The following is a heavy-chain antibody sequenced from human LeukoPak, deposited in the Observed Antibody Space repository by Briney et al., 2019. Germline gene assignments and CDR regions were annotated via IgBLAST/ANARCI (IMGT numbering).Heavy chain of an antibody. J-gene: IGHJ4*02. CDR3: ASYGSGYYFDY. Sequence: SETLSLTCTVSGGSTSSYYGSWLRQPAGKGLEWIGRIYTSGSTNYNPSLKSRVTMSVDTSKNQFSLKLSSVTAADTAVYYCASYGSGYYFDYWGQGTLVTVSS. CDR2: IYTSGST. CDR1: GGSTSSYY. V-gene: IGHV4-4*07. D-gene: IGHD3-22*01.